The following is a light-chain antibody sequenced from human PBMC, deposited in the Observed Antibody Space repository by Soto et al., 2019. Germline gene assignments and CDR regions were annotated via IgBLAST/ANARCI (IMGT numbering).Light chain of an antibody. CDR3: QQYNNWPYT. Sequence: EIVMTQSPATLSVSPGERATLSCRASQSVSSNLAWYQQKPGQAPRLIIYGASTRATGIPARFSVSGSGTEFSLTISSLQSEDFAVYYCQQYNNWPYTFGQGTKLEIK. CDR2: GAS. CDR1: QSVSSN. V-gene: IGKV3-15*01. J-gene: IGKJ2*01.